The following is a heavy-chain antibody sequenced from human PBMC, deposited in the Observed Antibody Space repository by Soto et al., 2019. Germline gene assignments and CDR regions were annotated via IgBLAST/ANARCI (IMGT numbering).Heavy chain of an antibody. D-gene: IGHD2-2*01. CDR2: SNPNSGST. CDR3: AREQQYCSSTSCTRRSCFDP. J-gene: IGHJ5*02. Sequence: QVQLVQSGAEVKKPGASVKVSCKASGYTFTGYYMHWVRQAPGQGLEWVGWSNPNSGSTNYAQKFHGWVTITRDTSISNAYMKLNRLTYADTAVYYCAREQQYCSSTSCTRRSCFDPWGQGTLVTVSS. CDR1: GYTFTGYY. V-gene: IGHV1-2*04.